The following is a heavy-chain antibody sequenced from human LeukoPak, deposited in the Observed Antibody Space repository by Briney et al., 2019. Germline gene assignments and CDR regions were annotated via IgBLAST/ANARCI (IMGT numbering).Heavy chain of an antibody. CDR2: TSGSGGST. CDR3: AKVDNDYGDYRFDY. CDR1: GFTFTDYA. J-gene: IGHJ4*02. V-gene: IGHV3-23*01. D-gene: IGHD4-17*01. Sequence: GGSLRLSCLVSGFTFTDYAMSWVRQAPGKGLEWVSATSGSGGSTYYADSMKGRFTISRDNSKNTLYLQMNNLRAEDTAVYYCAKVDNDYGDYRFDYWGQGTLVTVSS.